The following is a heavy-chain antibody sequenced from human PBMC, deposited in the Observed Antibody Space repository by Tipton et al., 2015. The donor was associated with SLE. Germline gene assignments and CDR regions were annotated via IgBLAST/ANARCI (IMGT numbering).Heavy chain of an antibody. CDR3: ARVARYWGVAFDI. J-gene: IGHJ3*02. D-gene: IGHD7-27*01. V-gene: IGHV4-34*01. CDR1: GGSFSGYY. CDR2: INHSGST. Sequence: LRLSCAVYGGSFSGYYWSWIRQPPGKGLERIGEINHSGSTNYNPSLKSRVTISVDTSKNQFSLKLSSVTAADTAVYYCARVARYWGVAFDIWGQGTMVTVSS.